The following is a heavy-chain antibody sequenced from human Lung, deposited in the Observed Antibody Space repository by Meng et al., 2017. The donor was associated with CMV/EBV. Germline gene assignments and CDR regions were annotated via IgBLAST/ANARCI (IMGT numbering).Heavy chain of an antibody. V-gene: IGHV4-59*01. CDR1: PGSISSYY. CDR3: SSRRGGWPYFDF. Sequence: LXCTVSPGSISSYYWSWIRQPPGKGLEWIGYVSDSGNTNYNPSLKSRVTISIDTSKNQFSLRLKSMTAADTAVYYCSSRRGGWPYFDFWGQGTLVTVSS. J-gene: IGHJ4*02. CDR2: VSDSGNT. D-gene: IGHD6-19*01.